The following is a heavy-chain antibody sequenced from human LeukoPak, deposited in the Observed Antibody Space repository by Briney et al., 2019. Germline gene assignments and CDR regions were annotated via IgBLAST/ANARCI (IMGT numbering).Heavy chain of an antibody. CDR3: ARTSASDPGYSSDYSGIWLDP. D-gene: IGHD6-19*01. Sequence: SETLSLTCTGSGYSISSGSYYWSWIRQPAGKGLEWIGHIYISGSTNYNPSLKSRVTISVDTSKNQLSLKLSSVTAADTAVYFCARTSASDPGYSSDYSGIWLDPWGLGTLVTVSS. V-gene: IGHV4-61*09. J-gene: IGHJ5*02. CDR1: GYSISSGSYY. CDR2: IYISGST.